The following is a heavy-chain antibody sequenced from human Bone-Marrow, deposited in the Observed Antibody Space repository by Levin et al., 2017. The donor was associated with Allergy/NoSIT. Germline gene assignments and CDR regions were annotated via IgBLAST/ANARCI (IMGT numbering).Heavy chain of an antibody. CDR1: GFSLDTSVMR. Sequence: SGPTLVKPTETLTLTCTFSGFSLDTSVMRLRWIRQPPGKALEWLARIDGDDDKLYSTSLRTRLAISKDTSKNQVVLTMTNMDPADTGTYYCALGKYQLDYRGQGTLVTVSS. D-gene: IGHD2-2*01. CDR3: ALGKYQLDY. J-gene: IGHJ4*02. CDR2: IDGDDDK. V-gene: IGHV2-70*04.